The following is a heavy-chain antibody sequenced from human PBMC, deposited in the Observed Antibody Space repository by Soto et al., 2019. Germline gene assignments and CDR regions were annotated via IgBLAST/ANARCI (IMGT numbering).Heavy chain of an antibody. Sequence: QITLKESGPTLVKPTQTLTLTCTFSGFSLSTSGVGVGWIRQPPGKALEWLAFIYWDDDRRYSPSLKSRLTNTKDTSKNQVVLTVTNMDPVDTATYYCPHTLATAGLRILDYWGQGTLVPVSS. CDR2: IYWDDDR. J-gene: IGHJ4*02. V-gene: IGHV2-5*02. CDR1: GFSLSTSGVG. CDR3: PHTLATAGLRILDY. D-gene: IGHD6-13*01.